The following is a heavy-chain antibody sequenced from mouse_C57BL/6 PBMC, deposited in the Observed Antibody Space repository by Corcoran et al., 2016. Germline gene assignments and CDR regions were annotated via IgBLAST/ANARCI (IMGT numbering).Heavy chain of an antibody. D-gene: IGHD3-2*02. V-gene: IGHV9-3*01. CDR1: GYTFTTYG. Sequence: QIQLVQSGPELKKPGETVKISCKASGYTFTTYGMSWVKQAPGKGLKWMGWINTYSGVPTYADDFKGRFAFSLETSASTAYLQINNLKNEDTATYFCARKGDSSGWWGQGTTLTVSS. CDR2: INTYSGVP. J-gene: IGHJ2*01. CDR3: ARKGDSSGW.